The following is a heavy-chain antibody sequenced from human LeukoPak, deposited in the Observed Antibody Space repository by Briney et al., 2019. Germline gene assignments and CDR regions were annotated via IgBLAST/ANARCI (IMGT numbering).Heavy chain of an antibody. CDR1: GFTVSSNY. CDR3: AKSATASGVDY. D-gene: IGHD1-26*01. V-gene: IGHV3-66*01. Sequence: GGSLRLSCAASGFTVSSNYMSWVRQAPGKGLEWVSVIYSGGSTYYADSVKGRFTISRDNSKNTLYLQMNSLRAEDTAVYYCAKSATASGVDYWGQGTLVTVSS. CDR2: IYSGGST. J-gene: IGHJ4*02.